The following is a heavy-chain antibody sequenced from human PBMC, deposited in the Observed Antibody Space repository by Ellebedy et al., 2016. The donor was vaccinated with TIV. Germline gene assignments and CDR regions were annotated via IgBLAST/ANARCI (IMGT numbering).Heavy chain of an antibody. J-gene: IGHJ6*02. V-gene: IGHV5-51*01. CDR1: GYSFTSYW. CDR3: ARHRAPYYYDSSGYYDYYYYYGMDV. D-gene: IGHD3-22*01. Sequence: GESLKISCKGSGYSFTSYWIGWVRQMPGKGLEWMGIIYPGDSDTRSSPSFQGQVTISADKSISTAYLQWSSLKASDTAMYYCARHRAPYYYDSSGYYDYYYYYGMDVWGQGTTVTVSS. CDR2: IYPGDSDT.